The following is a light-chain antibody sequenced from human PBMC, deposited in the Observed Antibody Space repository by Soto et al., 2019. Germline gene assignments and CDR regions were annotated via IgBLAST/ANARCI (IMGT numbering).Light chain of an antibody. CDR1: QSVGTN. V-gene: IGKV3-15*01. CDR3: QQYNNWPLT. J-gene: IGKJ3*01. Sequence: EMVMTQSPATLSVSPGERATLSCRASQSVGTNLAWYQQKPGQAPRLLIYGASTRATGIPARFSGIGSGTEFTLTISSMQSEDFAVYYCQQYNNWPLTFGPGTKVAI. CDR2: GAS.